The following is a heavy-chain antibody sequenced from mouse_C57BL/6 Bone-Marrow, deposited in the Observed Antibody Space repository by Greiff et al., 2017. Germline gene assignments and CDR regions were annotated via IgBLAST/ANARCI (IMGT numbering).Heavy chain of an antibody. Sequence: VQLQQSGAELVRPGASVKLSCKASGYTFTDYYINWVKQRPGQGLEWIARIYPGSGNTYYNEKFKGKATLTAEKSSSTAYMQLSSLTSEDSAVYFCARGGGYWYFDVWCTGTTVTVSS. V-gene: IGHV1-76*01. CDR2: IYPGSGNT. J-gene: IGHJ1*03. CDR3: ARGGGYWYFDV. CDR1: GYTFTDYY.